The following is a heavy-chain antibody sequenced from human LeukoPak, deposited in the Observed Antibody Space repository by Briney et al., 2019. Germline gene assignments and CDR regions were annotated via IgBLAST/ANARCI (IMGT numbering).Heavy chain of an antibody. CDR1: GGSFNIYS. Sequence: PSETLSLTCAVYGGSFNIYSWSWIRQSPGKGLEWLGEINPSGSTNYNPSLKTRVTISIDTSKNQISLRLNSVTTADTAVYYRARVWRSGDRRFGPWGQGTLVTVSS. CDR3: ARVWRSGDRRFGP. J-gene: IGHJ5*02. D-gene: IGHD7-27*01. CDR2: INPSGST. V-gene: IGHV4-34*01.